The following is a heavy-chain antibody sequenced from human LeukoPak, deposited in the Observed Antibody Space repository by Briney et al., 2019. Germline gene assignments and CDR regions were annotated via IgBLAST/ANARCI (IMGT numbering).Heavy chain of an antibody. J-gene: IGHJ4*02. CDR3: VFPYWQDLDH. CDR1: GFTFSTYW. Sequence: GGSLRLSCAASGFTFSTYWIHWVRQAPGKGLVWVSRINSDGSSINYADSVKGRFTISRDNAKESLYLQMSSLRDEDTAVYYCVFPYWQDLDHWGQGTLVTVSS. CDR2: INSDGSSI. D-gene: IGHD2-15*01. V-gene: IGHV3-74*01.